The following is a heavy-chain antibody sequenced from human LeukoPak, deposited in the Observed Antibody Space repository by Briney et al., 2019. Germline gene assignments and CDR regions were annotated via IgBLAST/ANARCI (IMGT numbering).Heavy chain of an antibody. CDR1: GYTFTGYY. CDR3: ARPDYYDSSGYYVDNY. CDR2: INPNSGGT. J-gene: IGHJ4*02. V-gene: IGHV1-2*06. Sequence: GASVKVTCKASGYTFTGYYMHWVRQAPGQGLEWMGRINPNSGGTNYAQKFQGRVTMTRDTSISTAYMELSRLRSDDTAVYYCARPDYYDSSGYYVDNYWGQGTLVTVSS. D-gene: IGHD3-22*01.